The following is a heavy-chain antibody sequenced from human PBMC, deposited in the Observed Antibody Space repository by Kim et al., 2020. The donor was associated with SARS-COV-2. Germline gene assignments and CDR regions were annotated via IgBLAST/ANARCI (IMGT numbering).Heavy chain of an antibody. CDR2: INAGNGKT. CDR1: GYTFTNYD. J-gene: IGHJ5*02. CDR3: ARDRGDRSSGWHTFDP. Sequence: ASVKVSCKASGYTFTNYDVHWVRQAPGQRLEWMGWINAGNGKTTYSEKFQGRVTMTRDTSASTVYMELTSLTPEDTVVYYCARDRGDRSSGWHTFDPWGQGTLVTVSS. V-gene: IGHV1-3*01. D-gene: IGHD6-19*01.